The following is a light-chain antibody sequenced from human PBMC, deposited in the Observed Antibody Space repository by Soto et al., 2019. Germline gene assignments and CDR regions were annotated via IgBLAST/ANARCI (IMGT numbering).Light chain of an antibody. V-gene: IGLV3-21*02. CDR1: NIGYKT. J-gene: IGLJ2*01. CDR2: DDS. Sequence: SYELTQPPSVSVAPGQTATFICGGDNIGYKTVHWYQQRPGQAPVLVVYDDSARPSGIPERFSGSNSGNTATLTINRVEAGDEADYYCQVWDSGSDLFGGGTKVTVL. CDR3: QVWDSGSDL.